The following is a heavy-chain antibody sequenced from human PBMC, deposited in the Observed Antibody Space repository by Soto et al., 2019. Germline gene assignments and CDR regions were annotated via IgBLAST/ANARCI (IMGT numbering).Heavy chain of an antibody. D-gene: IGHD2-15*01. CDR3: ARAGCDGGTCYTLVGLRYGMDV. CDR1: GFTFSSYA. V-gene: IGHV3-30-3*01. J-gene: IGHJ6*02. CDR2: ISYDGNNK. Sequence: QVQLVESGGGVVQPGRSLRLSCAASGFTFSSYAMYWVRQAPGKGLEWVAVISYDGNNKHYADSVKGRFTIARDNSKNTLYLKRNLLRAADTAVYYCARAGCDGGTCYTLVGLRYGMDVWGQGTTVTVSS.